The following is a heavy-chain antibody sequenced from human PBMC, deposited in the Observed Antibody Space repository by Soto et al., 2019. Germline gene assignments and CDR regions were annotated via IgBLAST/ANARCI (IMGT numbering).Heavy chain of an antibody. CDR1: GFTFSSYA. D-gene: IGHD3-3*01. CDR2: ISGSGGST. V-gene: IGHV3-23*01. Sequence: LRLSCAASGFTFSSYAMSWVRQASGKGLEWVSAISGSGGSTYYADSVKGRFTISRDNSKNTLYLQMNSLRAEDTAVYYCAKDAARRFLEWTLDYWGQGTRVTVSS. CDR3: AKDAARRFLEWTLDY. J-gene: IGHJ4*02.